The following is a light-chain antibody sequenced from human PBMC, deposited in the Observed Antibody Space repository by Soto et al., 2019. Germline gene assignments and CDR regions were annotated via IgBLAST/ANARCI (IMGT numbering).Light chain of an antibody. CDR3: AAWDSSLSGWV. V-gene: IGLV1-51*01. J-gene: IGLJ3*02. CDR2: DRS. Sequence: QSVLTQPPSVSAAPGQRVSISCSGTRSNIGINYVSWYQQFPGRAPKLLIYDRSKRPSGIPDRFSASKFGTSATLGITGLQTADEADYYCAAWDSSLSGWVFGGGTKLTVL. CDR1: RSNIGINY.